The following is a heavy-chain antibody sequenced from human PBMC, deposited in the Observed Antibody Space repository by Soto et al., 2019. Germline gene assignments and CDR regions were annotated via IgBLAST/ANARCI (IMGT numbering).Heavy chain of an antibody. V-gene: IGHV4-31*03. D-gene: IGHD3-10*02. Sequence: SETLSLTCTVSGCSISSGGYYWSWIRQHPGKGLEWIVYIYYSGSTYYNPSLKSRVTISVDTSKNQFSLKLSSVTAADTAVYYCARVARRITLYWFDPWGQGTLVTVSS. J-gene: IGHJ5*02. CDR3: ARVARRITLYWFDP. CDR1: GCSISSGGYY. CDR2: IYYSGST.